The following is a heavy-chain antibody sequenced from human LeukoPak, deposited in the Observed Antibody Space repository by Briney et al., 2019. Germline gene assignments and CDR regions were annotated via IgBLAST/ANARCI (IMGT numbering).Heavy chain of an antibody. Sequence: GGSLRLSWAASGXTFSDYYMSWIRQAPGKGLEWVSYISSSSSYTNYADSVKGRFTISRDNAKNSLYLQMNSLRAEDTAVYYCARDGSITMVRGYDAFDIWGQGTMVTVSS. CDR2: ISSSSSYT. CDR3: ARDGSITMVRGYDAFDI. D-gene: IGHD3-10*01. V-gene: IGHV3-11*05. CDR1: GXTFSDYY. J-gene: IGHJ3*02.